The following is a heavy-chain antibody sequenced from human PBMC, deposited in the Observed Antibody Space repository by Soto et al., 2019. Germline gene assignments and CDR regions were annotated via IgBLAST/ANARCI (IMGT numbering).Heavy chain of an antibody. J-gene: IGHJ3*02. CDR3: ARGVVEMATMGLFAFDI. Sequence: SETLSLTCAVYGGSFSGYCWSWIRQPPGKGLEWIGEINHSGSKNYNPSLKSRVTISVDTSKNQFSLKLSSVTAEDKAVYYCARGVVEMATMGLFAFDIWGQGTMVTVS. D-gene: IGHD2-2*01. CDR1: GGSFSGYC. CDR2: INHSGSK. V-gene: IGHV4-34*01.